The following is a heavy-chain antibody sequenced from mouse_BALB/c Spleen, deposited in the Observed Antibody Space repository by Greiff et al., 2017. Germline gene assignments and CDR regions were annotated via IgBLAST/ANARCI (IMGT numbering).Heavy chain of an antibody. D-gene: IGHD2-3*01. CDR2: IDPANGNT. Sequence: VQLQQSGAELVKPGASVKLSCTASGFNIKDTYMHWVKQRPEQGLEWIGRIDPANGNTKYDPKFQGKATITADTASNTAYLQLSSLTSEDTAVSYCARYDGYCGGYFDYWGQGTTLTVSS. CDR1: GFNIKDTY. V-gene: IGHV14-3*02. CDR3: ARYDGYCGGYFDY. J-gene: IGHJ2*01.